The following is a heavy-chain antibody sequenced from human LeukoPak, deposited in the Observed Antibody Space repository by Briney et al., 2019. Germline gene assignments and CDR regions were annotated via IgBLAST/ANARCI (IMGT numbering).Heavy chain of an antibody. CDR3: ARDGWAARYCSSTSCRTPPNEKTFMDV. CDR2: INHSGST. J-gene: IGHJ6*03. V-gene: IGHV4-4*02. CDR1: GFTVSTSGMR. D-gene: IGHD2-2*01. Sequence: SGPTLVNPTQTLTLTCTFSGFTVSTSGMRVSWIRQPPGKGLEWIGEINHSGSTNYNPSLKSRVTISVDTSKNQFSLKLSSVTAADTAVSYCARDGWAARYCSSTSCRTPPNEKTFMDVWGKGTTVTVSS.